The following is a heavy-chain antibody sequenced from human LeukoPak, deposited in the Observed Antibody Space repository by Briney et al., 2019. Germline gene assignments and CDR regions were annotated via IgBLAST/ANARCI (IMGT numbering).Heavy chain of an antibody. Sequence: SETLSLTCTVSGGSISSYYWSWIRQPPGKGLEWIGYIYYSGSTNYNPSLKSRVTISVDTSKNQFSLKLSSVTAADTAVYYCASLGDYDSSGYRYFGLWGRGTLVTVSS. CDR2: IYYSGST. CDR1: GGSISSYY. CDR3: ASLGDYDSSGYRYFGL. V-gene: IGHV4-59*01. D-gene: IGHD3-22*01. J-gene: IGHJ2*01.